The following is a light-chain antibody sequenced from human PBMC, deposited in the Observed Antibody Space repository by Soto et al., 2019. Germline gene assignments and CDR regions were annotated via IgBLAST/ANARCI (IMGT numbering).Light chain of an antibody. V-gene: IGKV1-39*01. J-gene: IGKJ4*01. Sequence: IQMTQPPSSLSASVGDRVTITCRASQSISSYLNWYQQKPGKAPKLLIYAASSLQSGVPSRFSGSGSGTDFTLTISSLQPEDFATDYCQQSYSTPPTFGGGTKVDIK. CDR3: QQSYSTPPT. CDR1: QSISSY. CDR2: AAS.